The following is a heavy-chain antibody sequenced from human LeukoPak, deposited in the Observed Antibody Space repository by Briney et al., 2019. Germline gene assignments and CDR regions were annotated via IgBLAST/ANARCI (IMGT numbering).Heavy chain of an antibody. J-gene: IGHJ4*02. V-gene: IGHV4-61*03. CDR1: GGSVSSGSYY. Sequence: SETLSLTCTVSGGSVSSGSYYWSWLRPPPGQGLEGIGYIYYSGSTNYNPFLKSRVTISVDTSKNHFSLMLSPVAPADTAVFSCASDSTTVTSYYYFDYWGQGTLVTVSS. CDR3: ASDSTTVTSYYYFDY. CDR2: IYYSGST. D-gene: IGHD4-17*01.